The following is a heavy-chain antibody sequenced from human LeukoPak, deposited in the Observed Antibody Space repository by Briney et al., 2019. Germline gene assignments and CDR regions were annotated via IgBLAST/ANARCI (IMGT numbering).Heavy chain of an antibody. V-gene: IGHV3-48*01. CDR1: GFTFSSYS. J-gene: IGHJ4*02. CDR2: ISSSSSTI. D-gene: IGHD3-3*01. CDR3: AREGITIFGVVIGLDY. Sequence: GGSLRLSCAASGFTFSSYSMNWVRQAPGKGLEWVSYISSSSSTIYYADSVKGRFTISRDNAKNSLYLQMNSLRAEDTAVYYCAREGITIFGVVIGLDYWGQGTLVTVSS.